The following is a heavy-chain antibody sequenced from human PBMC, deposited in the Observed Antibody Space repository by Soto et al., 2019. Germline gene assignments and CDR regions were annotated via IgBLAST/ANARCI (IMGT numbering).Heavy chain of an antibody. Sequence: GGSLRLSCAASGFTFSSYSMNWVRQAPGKGLEWVSYISSSSSTIYYADSVKGRFTISRDNAKNSLYLQMNSLRAEDTAVYYCARDDCSGGSCYPYNWFDPWGQGTLVTVSS. J-gene: IGHJ5*02. CDR1: GFTFSSYS. V-gene: IGHV3-48*01. D-gene: IGHD2-15*01. CDR3: ARDDCSGGSCYPYNWFDP. CDR2: ISSSSSTI.